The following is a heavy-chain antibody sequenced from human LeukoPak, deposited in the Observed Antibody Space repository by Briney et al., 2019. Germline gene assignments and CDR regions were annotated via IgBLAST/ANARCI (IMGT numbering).Heavy chain of an antibody. CDR3: AKGEGYCSGGNCYYYYYMDV. V-gene: IGHV3-23*01. CDR1: GFTFSNYA. D-gene: IGHD2-15*01. CDR2: ISGSAYST. Sequence: GGSLRLSCAASGFTFSNYAMSWVRQAPGKGLEWVSSISGSAYSTYYADSVKGRFTISRDNSKNTLYLQMKSLRAEDTAVYYCAKGEGYCSGGNCYYYYYMDVWGKGTTVTVSS. J-gene: IGHJ6*03.